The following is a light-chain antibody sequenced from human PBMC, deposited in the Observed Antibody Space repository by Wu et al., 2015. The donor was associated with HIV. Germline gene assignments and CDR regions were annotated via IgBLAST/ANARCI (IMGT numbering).Light chain of an antibody. J-gene: IGKJ3*01. CDR1: QSINTY. CDR3: QQRSNWPPVVT. Sequence: EIVLTQSPATLSLSPGERATLSCRASQSINTYLAWYQQKPGQAPRLLIYDASDRATGIPARFSGSGSGTDFTLTISSLEPEDFAVYYCQQRSNWPPVVTFGPGTKVDIK. V-gene: IGKV3-11*01. CDR2: DAS.